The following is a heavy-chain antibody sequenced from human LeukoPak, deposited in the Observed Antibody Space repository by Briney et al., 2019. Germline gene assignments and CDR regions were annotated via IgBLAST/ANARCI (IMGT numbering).Heavy chain of an antibody. D-gene: IGHD1-26*01. J-gene: IGHJ4*02. CDR1: GFTFTSYS. Sequence: GGSLRLSCAASGFTFTSYSMNWVRQAPGKGLEWVPTISGGGGSTYYADSVKGRFTISRDNSKNTLYLQVNSLRAENTAVYYCAKGGKWDVTPFDYWGQGTPVTVSS. CDR2: ISGGGGST. CDR3: AKGGKWDVTPFDY. V-gene: IGHV3-23*01.